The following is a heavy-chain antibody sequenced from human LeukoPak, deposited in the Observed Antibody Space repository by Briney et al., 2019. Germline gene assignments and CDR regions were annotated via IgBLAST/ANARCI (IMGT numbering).Heavy chain of an antibody. CDR3: ARVGGVVPAAFRDYYYYMDV. Sequence: GGSLRLSCAASGFTFDDYGMSWVRQAPGKGLEWVSGINWNGGSTGHADSVKGRFTISRDNAKNSLYLQMNSLRAEDTALYYCARVGGVVPAAFRDYYYYMDVWGKGTTVTVSS. CDR2: INWNGGST. J-gene: IGHJ6*03. V-gene: IGHV3-20*04. CDR1: GFTFDDYG. D-gene: IGHD2-2*01.